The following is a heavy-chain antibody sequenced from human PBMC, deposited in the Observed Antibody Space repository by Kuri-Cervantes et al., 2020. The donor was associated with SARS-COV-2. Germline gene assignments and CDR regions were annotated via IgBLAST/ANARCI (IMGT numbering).Heavy chain of an antibody. V-gene: IGHV4-38-2*01. CDR3: ARGREGYDFWSGYLNWFDP. Sequence: SQTLSLTCAVSGYSISSGYYWGWIRQPPGKGLEWIGSIYHSGSTYYNPSLKSRVTISVDTSKNQFSLKLSPVTAADTAVYYCARGREGYDFWSGYLNWFDPWGQGTLVTVSS. J-gene: IGHJ5*02. CDR2: IYHSGST. CDR1: GYSISSGYY. D-gene: IGHD3-3*01.